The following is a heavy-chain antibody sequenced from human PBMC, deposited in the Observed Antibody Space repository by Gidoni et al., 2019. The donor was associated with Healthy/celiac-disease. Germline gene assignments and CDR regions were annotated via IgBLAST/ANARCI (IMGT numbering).Heavy chain of an antibody. CDR2: ISSNGGST. CDR3: ARKVRGSSDGHYYYYMDV. V-gene: IGHV3-64*01. J-gene: IGHJ6*03. D-gene: IGHD1-26*01. CDR1: GFTCSSYA. Sequence: EVQLVESGGGLVQPGGSRRRAWAASGFTCSSYAMHWVRQAPGKGLEYVSAISSNGGSTYYANSVKGRFTISRDNSKNTLYLQMGSLRAEDMAVYYCARKVRGSSDGHYYYYMDVWGKGTTVTVSS.